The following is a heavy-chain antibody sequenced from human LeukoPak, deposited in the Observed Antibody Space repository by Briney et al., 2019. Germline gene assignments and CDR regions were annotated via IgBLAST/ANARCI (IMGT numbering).Heavy chain of an antibody. J-gene: IGHJ6*02. V-gene: IGHV3-74*01. D-gene: IGHD3-16*01. CDR3: GRDRFHGIDV. Sequence: GGSLRLSCTASGFTFSSYWMHWVRQAPGKGLVWVSRLKSDGTSTTYADSVKGRFTISRDNAKSTLYPQMNSLRAEDTAVYFCGRDRFHGIDVWGQGTTVTVAS. CDR2: LKSDGTST. CDR1: GFTFSSYW.